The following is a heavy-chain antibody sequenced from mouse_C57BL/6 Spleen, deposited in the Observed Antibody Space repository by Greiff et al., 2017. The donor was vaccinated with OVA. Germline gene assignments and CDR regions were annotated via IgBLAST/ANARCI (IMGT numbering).Heavy chain of an antibody. CDR1: GYTFTSYW. J-gene: IGHJ2*01. CDR2: IDPSDSYT. D-gene: IGHD6-1*01. CDR3: ARTGRGRDYFDY. Sequence: VQLQQPGAELVKPGASVKLSCKASGYTFTSYWMQWVKQRPGQGLEWIGEIDPSDSYTNYNQKFKGKATLTVDTSSSTAYMQRSSLTSEDSAVYYCARTGRGRDYFDYWGQGTTLTVSS. V-gene: IGHV1-50*01.